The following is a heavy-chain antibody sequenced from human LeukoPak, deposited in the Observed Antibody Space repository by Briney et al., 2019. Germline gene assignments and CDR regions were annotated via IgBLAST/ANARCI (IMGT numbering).Heavy chain of an antibody. CDR3: AKDHDFWSGYRPFQH. J-gene: IGHJ1*01. Sequence: PGGSLRLSCAASGFTFSSYAMSWVRQAPGKGLEWVSAISGSGGSTYYADSVKGRFTISRDNSKNTLYLQMNSLRAEDTAVYYCAKDHDFWSGYRPFQHWGQGTLVTVSS. CDR1: GFTFSSYA. V-gene: IGHV3-23*01. D-gene: IGHD3-3*01. CDR2: ISGSGGST.